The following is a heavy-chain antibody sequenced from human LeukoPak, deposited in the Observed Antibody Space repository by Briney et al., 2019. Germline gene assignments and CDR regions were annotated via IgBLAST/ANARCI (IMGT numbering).Heavy chain of an antibody. J-gene: IGHJ6*03. CDR2: IYTSGST. CDR3: ARDRAMVRGVTYYYYYYMDV. D-gene: IGHD3-10*01. CDR1: GGSISSYY. V-gene: IGHV4-4*07. Sequence: SETLSLTCTVSGGSISSYYWSWIRQPAGKGLEWIGRIYTSGSTNYNPSLKSRVTMSVDTSKNQFSLKLSSVTAADTAVYYCARDRAMVRGVTYYYYYYMDVWGKGTTVTISS.